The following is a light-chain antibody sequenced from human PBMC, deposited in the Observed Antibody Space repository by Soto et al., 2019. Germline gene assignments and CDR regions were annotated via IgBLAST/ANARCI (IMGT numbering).Light chain of an antibody. J-gene: IGKJ2*01. CDR2: WAS. CDR3: QQYYSTPYT. V-gene: IGKV4-1*01. CDR1: QSVLYSSNNKGY. Sequence: DIVMTQSPDSLAVSLGERATINCKSSQSVLYSSNNKGYLAWYQQKPGQPPRLLIYWASTRESGVPDRFSGSGSGTDFTLTISSLQAEDVAVYYCQQYYSTPYTFGQGTKLEI.